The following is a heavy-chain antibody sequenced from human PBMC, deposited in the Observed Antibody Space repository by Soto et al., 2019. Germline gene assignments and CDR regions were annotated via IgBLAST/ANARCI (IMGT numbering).Heavy chain of an antibody. J-gene: IGHJ6*02. V-gene: IGHV1-69*06. CDR1: GGTFSSYA. CDR2: IIPIFGTA. Sequence: SVKVSCKASGGTFSSYAISWVRQAPVQGLEWMGGIIPIFGTANYAQKFQGRVTITADKSTSTAYMELSSLRSEDTAVYYCARVATPYCTNGVCYAYYYGMDVWGQGTTVTVSS. CDR3: ARVATPYCTNGVCYAYYYGMDV. D-gene: IGHD2-8*01.